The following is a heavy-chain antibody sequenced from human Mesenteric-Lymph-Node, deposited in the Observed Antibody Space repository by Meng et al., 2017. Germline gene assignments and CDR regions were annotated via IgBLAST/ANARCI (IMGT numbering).Heavy chain of an antibody. V-gene: IGHV1-69*13. CDR1: GGTFSSYA. J-gene: IGHJ6*02. Sequence: SVKVSCKASGGTFSSYAISWVRQAPGQGLEWMGGIIPIFGTANYAQKFQGRVTITADESTSTAYMELSSLRSEDTAVYYCARDGGYCSSTSCYGSYYYYYGMDVWGQGTMVTVSS. CDR2: IIPIFGTA. D-gene: IGHD2-2*01. CDR3: ARDGGYCSSTSCYGSYYYYYGMDV.